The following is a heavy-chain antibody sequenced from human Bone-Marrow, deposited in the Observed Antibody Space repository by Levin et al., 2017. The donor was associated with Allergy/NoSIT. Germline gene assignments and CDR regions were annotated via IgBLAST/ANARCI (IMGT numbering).Heavy chain of an antibody. CDR2: IWYDGSNK. J-gene: IGHJ3*02. Sequence: GESLKISCAASGFTFSSYGMHWVRQAPGKGLEWVAVIWYDGSNKYYADSVKGRFTISRDNSKNTLYLQMNSLRAEDTAVYYCARGPAMVSGWDDDAFDIWGQGTMVTVSS. CDR3: ARGPAMVSGWDDDAFDI. CDR1: GFTFSSYG. D-gene: IGHD6-19*01. V-gene: IGHV3-33*01.